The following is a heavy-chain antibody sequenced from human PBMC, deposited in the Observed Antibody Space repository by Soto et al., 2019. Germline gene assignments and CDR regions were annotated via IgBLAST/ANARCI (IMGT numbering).Heavy chain of an antibody. V-gene: IGHV3-30-3*01. CDR2: ISYDGSNK. D-gene: IGHD2-2*01. CDR3: ARGPSSLTRFDY. J-gene: IGHJ4*02. Sequence: CLRLSCAACRFTFSSYAMHWVRQAPGKGLEWVAVISYDGSNKYYADSVKGRFTISRDNSKNTLYLQMNSLRAEDTAVYYCARGPSSLTRFDYWGQGTLVTVSS. CDR1: RFTFSSYA.